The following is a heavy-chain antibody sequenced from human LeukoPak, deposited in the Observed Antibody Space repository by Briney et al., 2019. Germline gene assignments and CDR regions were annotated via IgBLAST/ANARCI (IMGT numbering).Heavy chain of an antibody. CDR2: MTGSGDFT. V-gene: IGHV3-23*01. D-gene: IGHD3-22*01. Sequence: PGGSLRLSCTTSGFTFSSYAMSWVRQAPGKGREWVSPMTGSGDFTYYADSVKGRFTVSRDNSKNTLHLHMSSLRAEDTAIYYCAIPDSSGFYLSIRFDFWGQGTLVTVSS. J-gene: IGHJ4*02. CDR3: AIPDSSGFYLSIRFDF. CDR1: GFTFSSYA.